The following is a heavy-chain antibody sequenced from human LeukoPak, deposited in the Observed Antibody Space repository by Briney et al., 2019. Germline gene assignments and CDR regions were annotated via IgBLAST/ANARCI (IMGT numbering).Heavy chain of an antibody. Sequence: GGSLGLSCAASGFRLRSYSMNWVRQAPGKGLEWISYITSSSNIIYYADSVKGRFTVSRDNAENSLYLQMNSLRAEDTAVYYCARDPYSNYAGMDVWGQGTTVTVSS. CDR1: GFRLRSYS. J-gene: IGHJ6*02. CDR3: ARDPYSNYAGMDV. CDR2: ITSSSNII. V-gene: IGHV3-48*01. D-gene: IGHD4-11*01.